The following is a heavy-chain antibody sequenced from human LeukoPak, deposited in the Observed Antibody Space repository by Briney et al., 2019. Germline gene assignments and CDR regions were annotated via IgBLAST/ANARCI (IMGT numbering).Heavy chain of an antibody. CDR2: ITGSSNYI. D-gene: IGHD6-13*01. CDR3: ARGIGAAGQYYSDS. CDR1: GSTFRSYS. V-gene: IGHV3-21*01. Sequence: GGSLRLSCAASGSTFRSYSMDWVRQAPGKGLEWVSSITGSSNYIYYADSLKGRFTISRDNAKNSLFLQMNSLRAEDTAVYYCARGIGAAGQYYSDSWGQGTLVTASS. J-gene: IGHJ4*02.